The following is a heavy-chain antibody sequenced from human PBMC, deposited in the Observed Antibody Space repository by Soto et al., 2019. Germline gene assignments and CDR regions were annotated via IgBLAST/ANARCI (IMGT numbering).Heavy chain of an antibody. CDR1: GITFQNYS. V-gene: IGHV3-30*03. D-gene: IGHD3-10*01. CDR2: TSYDGGKM. CDR3: ARVESSGTSKYFIDY. Sequence: PGGSLRLSCAASGITFQNYSMHWVRQAPGKGLEWVAVTSYDGGKMFYADSVQGRFTISRDNSKYTLDLQMNSLRPGDTAVYYCARVESSGTSKYFIDYWGQGTLVTVSS. J-gene: IGHJ4*02.